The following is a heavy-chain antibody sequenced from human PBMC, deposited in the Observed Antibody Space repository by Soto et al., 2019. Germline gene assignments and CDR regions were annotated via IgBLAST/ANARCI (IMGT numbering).Heavy chain of an antibody. Sequence: ASVKVSCKASGYSFSTYSMHWVRQAPGQGLEWMGWINGANGNTRYSQKFKDRVSISRDTPASTGYMQLSSLRSEDTAVYYCARGKGMEENYYYHGMDAWGPGTTVTVSS. V-gene: IGHV1-3*01. D-gene: IGHD1-1*01. CDR3: ARGKGMEENYYYHGMDA. CDR2: INGANGNT. J-gene: IGHJ6*02. CDR1: GYSFSTYS.